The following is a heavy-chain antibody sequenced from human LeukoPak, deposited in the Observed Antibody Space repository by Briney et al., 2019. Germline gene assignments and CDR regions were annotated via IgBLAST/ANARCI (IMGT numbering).Heavy chain of an antibody. Sequence: GGSLRLSCAASGFTVSSNYMSWVRQAPGKGLEWVSAISGSGGRTYYADSVKGRFTISRDNSKNTLYLQMNSLRAEDTAVYYCAKEVRGSYDYWGQGTLVTVSS. CDR2: ISGSGGRT. V-gene: IGHV3-23*01. D-gene: IGHD1-26*01. J-gene: IGHJ4*02. CDR3: AKEVRGSYDY. CDR1: GFTVSSNY.